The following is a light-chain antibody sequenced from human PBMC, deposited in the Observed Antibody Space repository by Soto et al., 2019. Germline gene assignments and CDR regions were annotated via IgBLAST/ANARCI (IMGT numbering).Light chain of an antibody. CDR3: QQYNLYWT. CDR2: KAS. J-gene: IGKJ1*01. V-gene: IGKV1-5*03. Sequence: DIKMYQSPSTLSASVGDRVTITCRASESISSGLAWYQQKPGKAPNLLIYKASTLESGVPSRFSGSGSGTEFTLTISSLQPDDLATYYCQQYNLYWTFGQGTKVDIK. CDR1: ESISSG.